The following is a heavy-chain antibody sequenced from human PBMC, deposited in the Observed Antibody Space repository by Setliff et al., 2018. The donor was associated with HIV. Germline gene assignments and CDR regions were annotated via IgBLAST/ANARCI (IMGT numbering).Heavy chain of an antibody. D-gene: IGHD3-3*02. V-gene: IGHV3-7*01. Sequence: ETLSLTCAVSGYSISSGYYWGWIRQPPGKGLEWVANINQDGSEKNYVDSVKGRFTISRDNAKNSLYLQMDSLRVEDTTVYYCTRKLAPGHGMDVWGQGTTVTVSS. J-gene: IGHJ6*02. CDR3: TRKLAPGHGMDV. CDR1: GYSISSGYY. CDR2: INQDGSEK.